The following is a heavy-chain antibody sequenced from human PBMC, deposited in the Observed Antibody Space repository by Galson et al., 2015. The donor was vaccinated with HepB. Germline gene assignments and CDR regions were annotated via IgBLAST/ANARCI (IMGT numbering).Heavy chain of an antibody. J-gene: IGHJ6*03. D-gene: IGHD4-11*01. CDR2: ISYDGSNK. CDR1: GFTFSSYG. CDR3: AKERYSKYYYYYYMDV. Sequence: SLRLSCAASGFTFSSYGMHWVRQAPGKGLEWVAVISYDGSNKYYADSVKGRFTISRDNSKNTLYLQMNSLRAEDTAVYYCAKERYSKYYYYYYMDVWGKGTTVTVSS. V-gene: IGHV3-30*18.